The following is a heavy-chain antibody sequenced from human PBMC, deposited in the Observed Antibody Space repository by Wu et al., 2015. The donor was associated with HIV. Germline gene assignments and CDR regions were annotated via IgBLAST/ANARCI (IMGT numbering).Heavy chain of an antibody. CDR2: VNSNGDKA. Sequence: QVRLVQSGSEVKQPGASVKMSCKAFDYDFNLYTITWVRQAPGQGLEWVAWVNSNGDKAKSAQKFQGRVTVTFDSSAKTAYLEMRSLTSDDTAVYFCGRDPCYNGVCYLDLWGQGTLVTVSS. D-gene: IGHD5-24*01. J-gene: IGHJ4*02. CDR3: GRDPCYNGVCYLDL. V-gene: IGHV1-18*04. CDR1: DYDFNLYT.